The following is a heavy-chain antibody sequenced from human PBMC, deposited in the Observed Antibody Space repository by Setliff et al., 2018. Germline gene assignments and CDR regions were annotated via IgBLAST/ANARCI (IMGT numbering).Heavy chain of an antibody. CDR1: GYTLSKYY. J-gene: IGHJ4*02. D-gene: IGHD1-26*01. CDR3: ARDPKLVGAPERAFDY. V-gene: IGHV1-46*01. Sequence: GASVKVSCKASGYTLSKYYMHWVRQAPGQGLEWMGIINPSGGLTKYAQKFQGRVTMTRDTSISTAYMELSRLKYDDTAVYYCARDPKLVGAPERAFDYWGQGTQVTVSS. CDR2: INPSGGLT.